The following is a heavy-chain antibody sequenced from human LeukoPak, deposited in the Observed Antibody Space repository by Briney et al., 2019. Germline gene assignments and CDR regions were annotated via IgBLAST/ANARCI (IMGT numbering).Heavy chain of an antibody. CDR1: GFTFTSSA. Sequence: ASVKVSCKASGFTFTSSAVQWVRQARGQRLEWIGWIVVGSGNTNYAQKFQERVTITRDMSTSTAYMELSSLGSEDTAVYYCAAVRNYYYGSGSYYNGEYYFDYWGQGTLVTVSS. CDR2: IVVGSGNT. V-gene: IGHV1-58*01. D-gene: IGHD3-10*01. CDR3: AAVRNYYYGSGSYYNGEYYFDY. J-gene: IGHJ4*02.